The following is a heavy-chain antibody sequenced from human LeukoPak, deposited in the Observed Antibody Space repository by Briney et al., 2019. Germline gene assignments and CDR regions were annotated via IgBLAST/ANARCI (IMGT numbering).Heavy chain of an antibody. CDR3: ARVILQYSSGWHPSGFDY. CDR1: GFTFSSYG. Sequence: QAGGSLRLSCAASGFTFSSYGMHWVRQAPGKGLEWVSVIYSGGSTYYADSVKGRFTISRDNSKNTLYLQMNSLRAEDTAVYYCARVILQYSSGWHPSGFDYWGQGTLVTVSS. V-gene: IGHV3-53*01. J-gene: IGHJ4*02. CDR2: IYSGGST. D-gene: IGHD6-19*01.